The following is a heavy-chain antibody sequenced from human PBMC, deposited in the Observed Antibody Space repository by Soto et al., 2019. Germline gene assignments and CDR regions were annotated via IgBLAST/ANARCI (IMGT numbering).Heavy chain of an antibody. Sequence: ASVKVSCKASGYTFTSYYMHWVRQAPGQGLEWMGIINPSGGSTSYAQKFQGRVTMTRDTSTSTVYMELSSLRSEDTAVYYCAREVRFLEWFRGMDVWGQGTTVTVSS. CDR3: AREVRFLEWFRGMDV. CDR2: INPSGGST. V-gene: IGHV1-46*01. CDR1: GYTFTSYY. D-gene: IGHD3-3*01. J-gene: IGHJ6*02.